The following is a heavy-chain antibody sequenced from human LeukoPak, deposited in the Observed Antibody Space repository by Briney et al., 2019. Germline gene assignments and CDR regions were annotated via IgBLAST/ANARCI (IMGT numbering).Heavy chain of an antibody. J-gene: IGHJ4*02. V-gene: IGHV4-38-2*02. D-gene: IGHD3-10*01. Sequence: SETLSLTCTVSGYSISSGYYWGWIRPPPGKGLEWIGSIYHSGRTFYNPSLKSRVTISVDTSKNQFSLKLSPVTAADTAVYYCRVLLWFGESQYYFDYWGQGTLVTVSS. CDR2: IYHSGRT. CDR1: GYSISSGYY. CDR3: RVLLWFGESQYYFDY.